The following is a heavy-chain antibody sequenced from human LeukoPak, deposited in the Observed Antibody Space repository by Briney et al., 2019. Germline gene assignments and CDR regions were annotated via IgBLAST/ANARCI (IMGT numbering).Heavy chain of an antibody. CDR2: INHSGST. CDR1: GGPFSGYY. D-gene: IGHD3-9*01. Sequence: PSETLSLTCAVYGGPFSGYYWSWIRQPPGKGLEWIGEINHSGSTNYNPSLKSRVTISVDTSKNQFSLKLSSVTAADTAVYYCARDGWLLFWGQGTLVTVSS. J-gene: IGHJ4*02. CDR3: ARDGWLLF. V-gene: IGHV4-34*01.